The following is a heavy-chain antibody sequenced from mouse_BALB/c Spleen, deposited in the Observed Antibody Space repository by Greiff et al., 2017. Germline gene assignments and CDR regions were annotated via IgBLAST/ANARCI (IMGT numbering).Heavy chain of an antibody. V-gene: IGHV1-9*01. Sequence: VQLQQSGAELMKPGASVKISCKATGYTFSSYWIEWVKQRPGHGLEWIGEILPGSGSTNYNEKFKGKATFTADTSSNTAYMQLSSLTSEDSAVYYCARGGGNYGFAYWGQGTLVTVSA. D-gene: IGHD2-1*01. CDR3: ARGGGNYGFAY. J-gene: IGHJ3*01. CDR1: GYTFSSYW. CDR2: ILPGSGST.